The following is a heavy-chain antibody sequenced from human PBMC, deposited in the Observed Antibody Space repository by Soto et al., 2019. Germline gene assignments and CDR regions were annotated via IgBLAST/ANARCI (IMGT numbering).Heavy chain of an antibody. D-gene: IGHD7-27*01. Sequence: GGSLRLSCAASGFTLSSYSMNWVRQAPGKGLEWVSSISSSSSYIYYADSVKGRFTISRDNAKNSLYLQMNSLRAEDTAVYYCARDETGDAYFDYWGQGTLVTVSS. CDR2: ISSSSSYI. V-gene: IGHV3-21*01. CDR3: ARDETGDAYFDY. J-gene: IGHJ4*02. CDR1: GFTLSSYS.